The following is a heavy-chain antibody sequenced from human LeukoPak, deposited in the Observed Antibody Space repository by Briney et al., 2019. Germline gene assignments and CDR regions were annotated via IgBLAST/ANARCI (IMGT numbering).Heavy chain of an antibody. Sequence: KPSETLSLTCAVYGGSFSGYYWSWIRQPPGKGLEWIGEINHSGSTNYNPSLKSRVTISVDTSKNQFSLKLSSVTAADTAVYYCARGPRSNYHYYYYYGMDVWGQGTTVTVSS. CDR1: GGSFSGYY. CDR2: INHSGST. J-gene: IGHJ6*02. D-gene: IGHD3-10*01. V-gene: IGHV4-34*01. CDR3: ARGPRSNYHYYYYYGMDV.